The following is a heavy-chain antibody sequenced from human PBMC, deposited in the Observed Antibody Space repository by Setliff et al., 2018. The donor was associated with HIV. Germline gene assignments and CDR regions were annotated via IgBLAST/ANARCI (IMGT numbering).Heavy chain of an antibody. CDR2: IKSKTDGGTT. D-gene: IGHD2-15*01. Sequence: GGSLRLSCAASGFTFSNAWMSWVRQAPGKGLEWVGRIKSKTDGGTTDYAAPVKGRFTISRDDSKNTAYLQMNSLKTEDTAVYYCTRRVEDCTGGSCYDFDYWGQGTLVTVS. CDR3: TRRVEDCTGGSCYDFDY. J-gene: IGHJ4*02. V-gene: IGHV3-15*01. CDR1: GFTFSNAW.